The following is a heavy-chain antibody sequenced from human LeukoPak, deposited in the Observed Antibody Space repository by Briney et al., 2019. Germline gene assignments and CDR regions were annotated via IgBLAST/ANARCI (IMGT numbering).Heavy chain of an antibody. CDR1: GFTFSSYA. V-gene: IGHV3-30*18. D-gene: IGHD6-19*01. Sequence: PGGSLRLSCAASGFTFSSYAMHWVRQAPGKGLEWVAVISYDGTNKYYADSVEGRFAISRDNSKNTLYLQMNSLRAEDTAVYYCAKEGSGWYGLLDNWGQGTLVTVSS. CDR3: AKEGSGWYGLLDN. CDR2: ISYDGTNK. J-gene: IGHJ4*02.